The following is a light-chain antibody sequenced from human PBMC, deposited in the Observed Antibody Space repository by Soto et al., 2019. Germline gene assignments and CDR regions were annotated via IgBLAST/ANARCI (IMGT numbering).Light chain of an antibody. Sequence: IRMTQSTSSFSASTGDRVTITCRASQSISSWLAWYQQKPGKAPKLLIYKASSLESGVPSRFSGSGSGTEFTLTLSSLQPDDFATYYCQQYNTYWWLGQGTKVDIK. V-gene: IGKV1-5*03. CDR1: QSISSW. J-gene: IGKJ1*01. CDR2: KAS. CDR3: QQYNTYWW.